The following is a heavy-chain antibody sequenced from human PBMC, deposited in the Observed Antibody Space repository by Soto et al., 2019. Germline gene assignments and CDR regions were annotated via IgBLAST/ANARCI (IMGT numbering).Heavy chain of an antibody. CDR1: GGSISSYY. V-gene: IGHV4-59*08. CDR3: ARLRDGYNQGYYYYGMDV. CDR2: IYYSGST. D-gene: IGHD5-12*01. Sequence: SETLSLTCPVSGGSISSYYWSWIRQPPGKGLEWIGYIYYSGSTNYNPSLKSRVTISVDTSKNQFSLKLSSVTAADTAVYYCARLRDGYNQGYYYYGMDVWGQGTTVTVS. J-gene: IGHJ6*02.